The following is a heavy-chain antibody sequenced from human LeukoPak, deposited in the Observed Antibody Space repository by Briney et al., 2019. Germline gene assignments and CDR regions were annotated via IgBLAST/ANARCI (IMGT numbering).Heavy chain of an antibody. J-gene: IGHJ4*02. CDR2: INHSGST. V-gene: IGHV4-34*01. Sequence: SETLSLTCAVYGGSFSGYYWSWIRQPPGKGLEWIGEINHSGSTNYNPSLKSRVTISVDTSKNQFSLKLSSVTAADTAVYYCARAWYYYDSSGYYPFDYWAREPWSPSPQ. CDR3: ARAWYYYDSSGYYPFDY. CDR1: GGSFSGYY. D-gene: IGHD3-22*01.